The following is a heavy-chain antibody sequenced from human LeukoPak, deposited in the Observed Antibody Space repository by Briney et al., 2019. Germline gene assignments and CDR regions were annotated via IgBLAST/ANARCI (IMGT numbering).Heavy chain of an antibody. V-gene: IGHV3-7*01. Sequence: GGSLRLSCAPSGFTLSRYWMSWVREAPGEGVGWVSHIKEDGSEKYYVDAVKGRFTISRDNAKNSLYLQMNSLRAEDTAVYYCARGSVLSGVVLAYWGQGTLVTVSS. CDR2: IKEDGSEK. CDR1: GFTLSRYW. J-gene: IGHJ4*02. D-gene: IGHD3-3*01. CDR3: ARGSVLSGVVLAY.